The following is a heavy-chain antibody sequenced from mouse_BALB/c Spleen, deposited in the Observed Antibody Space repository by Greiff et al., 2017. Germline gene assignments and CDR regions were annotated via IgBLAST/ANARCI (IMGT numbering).Heavy chain of an antibody. Sequence: DVKLVESGGGLVKPGGSLKLSCAASGFTFSDYYMYWVRQTPEKRLEWVATISDGGSYTYYPDSVKGRFTISRDNAKNTLYLQMSSLRSEDTAMYYCARTDYGLYYFDYWGQGTTLTVSA. D-gene: IGHD1-2*01. CDR1: GFTFSDYY. V-gene: IGHV5-4*02. J-gene: IGHJ2*01. CDR3: ARTDYGLYYFDY. CDR2: ISDGGSYT.